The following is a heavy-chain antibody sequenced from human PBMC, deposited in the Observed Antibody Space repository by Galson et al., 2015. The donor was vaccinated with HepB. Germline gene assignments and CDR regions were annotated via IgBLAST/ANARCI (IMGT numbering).Heavy chain of an antibody. CDR2: INHSGST. CDR3: ARLKSKSRYSDY. V-gene: IGHV4-34*09. D-gene: IGHD3-9*01. J-gene: IGHJ4*02. CDR1: GGSFSGYY. Sequence: LTCAVYGGSFSGYYWSWIRQPPGKWLEWIGEINHSGSTNYNPSLKSRVTISVDTSKNQFSLKLSSVTAADTAVYYCARLKSKSRYSDYWGQGTLVTVSS.